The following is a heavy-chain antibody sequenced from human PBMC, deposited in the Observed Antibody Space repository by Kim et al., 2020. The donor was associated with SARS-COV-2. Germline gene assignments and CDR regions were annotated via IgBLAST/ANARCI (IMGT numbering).Heavy chain of an antibody. V-gene: IGHV1-46*01. J-gene: IGHJ6*02. Sequence: ASVKVSCKASGYTFTSYYMHWVRQAPGQGLEWMGIINPSGGSTSYAQKFQGRVTMTRDTSTSTVYMELSSLRSEDTAVYYCARDLRITIFGVVMPYYYYGMDGWGQGTTVTVSS. CDR1: GYTFTSYY. CDR3: ARDLRITIFGVVMPYYYYGMDG. CDR2: INPSGGST. D-gene: IGHD3-3*01.